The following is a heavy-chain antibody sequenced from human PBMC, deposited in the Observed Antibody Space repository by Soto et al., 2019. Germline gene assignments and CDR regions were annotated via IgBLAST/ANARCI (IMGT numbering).Heavy chain of an antibody. CDR2: IYFSGTA. CDR1: GASINNTSYY. J-gene: IGHJ4*02. Sequence: LQLQESGPGLVKPSETLSLTCSVSGASINNTSYYWGWIRQSPGKGLEWLGNIYFSGTAYSTPSLRSQVTMSIYTSKNQFSLQLNSMTAADTGVYYCARGAPGPIPNSYFDFCGQGTLVTVSS. D-gene: IGHD3-16*01. CDR3: ARGAPGPIPNSYFDF. V-gene: IGHV4-39*01.